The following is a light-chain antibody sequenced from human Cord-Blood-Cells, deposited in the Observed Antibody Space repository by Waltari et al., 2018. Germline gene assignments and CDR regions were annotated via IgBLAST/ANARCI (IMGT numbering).Light chain of an antibody. V-gene: IGKV3D-15*01. J-gene: IGKJ1*01. Sequence: IVMTQSPATLSVSPGERATLSCRASQSVSSNLAWYQQKPGQAPRLLIYVASTRATGIPARFSGSGSGTECTLTNSRLQSEDFAVDYCQQYNICAPWTFGQGTKVEIK. CDR2: VAS. CDR3: QQYNICAPWT. CDR1: QSVSSN.